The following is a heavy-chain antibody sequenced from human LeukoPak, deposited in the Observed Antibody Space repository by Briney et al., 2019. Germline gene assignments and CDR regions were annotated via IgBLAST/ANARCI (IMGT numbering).Heavy chain of an antibody. CDR1: GFTFSSYE. CDR2: ISSSGSTI. Sequence: GGSLRLSCAASGFTFSSYEMNWVRRAPGKGLEWVSYISSSGSTIYYADSVKGRFTISRDNAKNSLYLQMNSLRAEDTAVYYCARESRFYMDVWGKGTTAPSP. CDR3: ARESRFYMDV. V-gene: IGHV3-48*03. J-gene: IGHJ6*03.